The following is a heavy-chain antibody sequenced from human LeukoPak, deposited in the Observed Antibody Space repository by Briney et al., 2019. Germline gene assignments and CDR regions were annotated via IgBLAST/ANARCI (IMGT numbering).Heavy chain of an antibody. Sequence: PGRSLRLSCAASGFTFDDYAMHWVRQAPGKGLEWVSGISWNSGSIGYADSVKGRFTISRDNAKNSLYLQMNSLRAEDTALYYCAKDIEPDSSSNLKGSFDYWGQGTLVTVSS. CDR3: AKDIEPDSSSNLKGSFDY. V-gene: IGHV3-9*01. CDR2: ISWNSGSI. J-gene: IGHJ4*02. D-gene: IGHD6-6*01. CDR1: GFTFDDYA.